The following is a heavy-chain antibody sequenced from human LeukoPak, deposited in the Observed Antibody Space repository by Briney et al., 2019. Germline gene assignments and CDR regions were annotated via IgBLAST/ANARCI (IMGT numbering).Heavy chain of an antibody. J-gene: IGHJ4*02. Sequence: MPSETLSLTCTVSGGSISSGGYYWRWIRQHPGKGLEWIGYIYYSGSTYYNPSLKSRVTISVDTSKNQFSLKLSSVTAADTAVYYCARVLYGSGSVWGEGTLVTVSS. V-gene: IGHV4-31*03. CDR3: ARVLYGSGSV. CDR1: GGSISSGGYY. CDR2: IYYSGST. D-gene: IGHD3-10*01.